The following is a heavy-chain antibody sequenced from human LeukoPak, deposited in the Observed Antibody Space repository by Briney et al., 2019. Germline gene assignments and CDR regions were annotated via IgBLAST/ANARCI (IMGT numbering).Heavy chain of an antibody. Sequence: ASVKVSCKASGYTFTSYDINWVRQATGQGLEWMGWMNPNSGNTGYAQKFQGRVTMTRNTSISTAYMELSSLRSEDTALYYCARGYHRYYYGSGRWYNWFDPWGQGTLVTVSS. J-gene: IGHJ5*02. CDR3: ARGYHRYYYGSGRWYNWFDP. CDR2: MNPNSGNT. D-gene: IGHD3-10*01. CDR1: GYTFTSYD. V-gene: IGHV1-8*01.